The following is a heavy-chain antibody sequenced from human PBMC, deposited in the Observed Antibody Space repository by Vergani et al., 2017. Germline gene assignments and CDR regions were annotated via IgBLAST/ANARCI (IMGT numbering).Heavy chain of an antibody. D-gene: IGHD1-1*01. J-gene: IGHJ4*02. CDR1: GFHFSTHA. CDR3: GRGSDNYN. CDR2: IKNDGGKS. V-gene: IGHV3-23*01. Sequence: DVQLLQSGGDLVQPGGSLKLSCVSSGFHFSTHAMSWVRQTPGTGLEWVSTIKNDGGKSHSADFVKGRFAISRDNSRNTLYLQMNSLRVEDTAVYYCGRGSDNYNWGQGALVTV.